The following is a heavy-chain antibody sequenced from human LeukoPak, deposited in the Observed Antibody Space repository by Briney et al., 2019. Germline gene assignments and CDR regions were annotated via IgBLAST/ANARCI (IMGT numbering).Heavy chain of an antibody. Sequence: GRSLRLTCAASGFTFSSYAMHWVRQAPGKGLEWVAVISYDGSNKYYADSVKGRFTISRDNSKNTLYLQMNSLRAEDTAVYYCAREWESWGQGTLVTVSS. V-gene: IGHV3-30-3*01. CDR3: AREWES. J-gene: IGHJ4*02. CDR1: GFTFSSYA. D-gene: IGHD1-26*01. CDR2: ISYDGSNK.